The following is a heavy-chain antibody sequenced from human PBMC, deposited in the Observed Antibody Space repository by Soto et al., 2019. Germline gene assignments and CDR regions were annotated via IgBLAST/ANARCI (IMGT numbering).Heavy chain of an antibody. J-gene: IGHJ6*02. V-gene: IGHV1-69*13. CDR2: IIPIFGTA. CDR1: GGTFSSYA. Sequence: ASVKVSCKASGGTFSSYAISWVRQAPGQGLEWMGGIIPIFGTANYAQKFQGRVTITADESTSTAYMELSSLRSEDTAVYYCALTSAAGKYYYGMDVWGQRTTVTGSS. D-gene: IGHD6-13*01. CDR3: ALTSAAGKYYYGMDV.